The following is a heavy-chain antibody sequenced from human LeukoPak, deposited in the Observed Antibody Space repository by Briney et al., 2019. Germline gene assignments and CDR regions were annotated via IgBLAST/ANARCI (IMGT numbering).Heavy chain of an antibody. J-gene: IGHJ5*02. D-gene: IGHD4-17*01. Sequence: PGGSLRLSCAASGFTFSSYWMHWVRQAPGKGLVWVSRINSDGSSTSYADSVKGRFTISRDSAKNTLYLQMNSLRAEDTAVYYCASAPTKSDYPWFDPWGQGTLVTVSS. CDR3: ASAPTKSDYPWFDP. V-gene: IGHV3-74*01. CDR1: GFTFSSYW. CDR2: INSDGSST.